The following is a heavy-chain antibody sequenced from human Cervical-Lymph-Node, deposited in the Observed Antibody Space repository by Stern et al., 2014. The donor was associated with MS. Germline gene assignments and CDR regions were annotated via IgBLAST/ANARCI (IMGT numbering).Heavy chain of an antibody. CDR2: ISYDGSNK. CDR3: VRDAIVGNGLAGLRY. V-gene: IGHV3-30*03. CDR1: GFTFSSYG. Sequence: VQLVESGGGVVQPGRSLRLSCAASGFTFSSYGMHWVRQAPGKGLEWVAVISYDGSNKQYADSVKGRFTISRDNSKNTLNLQMNSLRADDTAVYYCVRDAIVGNGLAGLRYWGQGTLVTVSS. D-gene: IGHD2/OR15-2a*01. J-gene: IGHJ4*02.